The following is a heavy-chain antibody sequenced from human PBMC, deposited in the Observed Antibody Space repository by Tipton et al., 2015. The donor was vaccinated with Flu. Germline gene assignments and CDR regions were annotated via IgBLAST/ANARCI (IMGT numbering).Heavy chain of an antibody. V-gene: IGHV4-38-2*02. CDR1: GDSMRRDYF. CDR2: IHYSGSP. CDR3: ARGRVGDTAGERPTRYLDS. J-gene: IGHJ4*02. Sequence: LRLSCTVSGDSMRRDYFWGWIRQAPGKGLEWIGNIHYSGSPHYNPSLKSRVTISVDTSKNQFSLRLNSVTAADTAMYYCARGRVGDTAGERPTRYLDSWGQGTLVTVSS. D-gene: IGHD1-26*01.